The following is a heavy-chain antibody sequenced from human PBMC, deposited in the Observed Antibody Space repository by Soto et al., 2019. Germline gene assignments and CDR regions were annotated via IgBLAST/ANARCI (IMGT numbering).Heavy chain of an antibody. CDR2: ISYDGSNK. CDR3: AKDEAGYSYGYFGY. D-gene: IGHD5-18*01. J-gene: IGHJ4*02. Sequence: QVQLVESGGGVVQPGRSLRLSCAAYGFTFSSYGMHWVRQAPGKGLEWVAVISYDGSNKYYADSVKGRFTISRDNSKNTLYLQMNSLRAEDTAVYYCAKDEAGYSYGYFGYWGQGTLVTVSS. V-gene: IGHV3-30*18. CDR1: GFTFSSYG.